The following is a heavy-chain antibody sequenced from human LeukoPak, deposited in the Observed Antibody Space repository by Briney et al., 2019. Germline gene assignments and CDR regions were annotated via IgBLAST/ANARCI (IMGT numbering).Heavy chain of an antibody. J-gene: IGHJ4*02. CDR3: AREARYDSSGYYYRAFDY. D-gene: IGHD3-22*01. Sequence: SVKVSXKASGGTFSSYAISWLRQAPGQGLEWIGRIIPIFGTANYAQKFQGRVTITTDESTSTAYMELSSLRSEDTAVYYCAREARYDSSGYYYRAFDYWGQGTLVTVSS. V-gene: IGHV1-69*05. CDR1: GGTFSSYA. CDR2: IIPIFGTA.